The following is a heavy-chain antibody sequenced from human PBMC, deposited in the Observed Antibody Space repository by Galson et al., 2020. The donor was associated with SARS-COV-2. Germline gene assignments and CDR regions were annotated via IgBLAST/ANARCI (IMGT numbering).Heavy chain of an antibody. CDR2: IKSEAYGGAK. Sequence: GESLKISCAASGFSFNNAWMNWVRQAPGRGLEWVGRIKSEAYGGAKDYAAPVKGRFTISRDDSKSTVYLEMNSLKTEDTALYYCTTDLLSMIRRTGVAFDYHYGLDVWGQGTMVTVSS. D-gene: IGHD3-22*01. CDR1: GFSFNNAW. J-gene: IGHJ6*02. CDR3: TTDLLSMIRRTGVAFDYHYGLDV. V-gene: IGHV3-15*07.